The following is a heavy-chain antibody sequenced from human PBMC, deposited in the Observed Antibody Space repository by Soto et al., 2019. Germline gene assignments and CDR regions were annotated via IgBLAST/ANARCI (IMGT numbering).Heavy chain of an antibody. J-gene: IGHJ4*02. CDR3: ARWSYLDY. Sequence: DVKLWESGGGLVQPGGSLRLPGAASGFSFGSYALSWVRQAPGKGLEWVSTIRGSDGKTFYADSVKGRFSISRDTSQNTLYLQMNSLRADDTAIYYGARWSYLDYWGQGTRVTVSS. CDR2: IRGSDGKT. V-gene: IGHV3-23*01. CDR1: GFSFGSYA. D-gene: IGHD3-3*01.